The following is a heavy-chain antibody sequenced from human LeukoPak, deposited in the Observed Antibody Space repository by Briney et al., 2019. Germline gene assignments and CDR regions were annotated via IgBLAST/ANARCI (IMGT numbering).Heavy chain of an antibody. D-gene: IGHD4-17*01. J-gene: IGHJ4*02. CDR1: GGSVSSGNYY. Sequence: SETLSLTCTVSGGSVSSGNYYWRWIRQPPGKGLEWIGYIYYSGAPNYNPSLKSRVTLSVDTSKNQFSLQLNSVTAADTAVYYCARGAGPLRGVDYWGQGNQVTVSS. CDR2: IYYSGAP. V-gene: IGHV4-61*01. CDR3: ARGAGPLRGVDY.